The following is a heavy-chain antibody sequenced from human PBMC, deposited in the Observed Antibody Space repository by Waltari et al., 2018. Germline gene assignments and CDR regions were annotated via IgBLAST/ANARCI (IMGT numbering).Heavy chain of an antibody. CDR3: ARGIGYCTSTNCYPRPLYFDY. J-gene: IGHJ4*02. CDR1: GGSISNYY. Sequence: QVQLQESGPGLVKPSETLSLTCTVSGGSISNYYWSWIRQPAGKGLEWIGRSYTSGTTNYNPSLKSRVTMSVDTSKNQFSLNLSSVTAADTAVYYCARGIGYCTSTNCYPRPLYFDYWGQGTLVTVSS. V-gene: IGHV4-4*07. D-gene: IGHD2-2*01. CDR2: SYTSGTT.